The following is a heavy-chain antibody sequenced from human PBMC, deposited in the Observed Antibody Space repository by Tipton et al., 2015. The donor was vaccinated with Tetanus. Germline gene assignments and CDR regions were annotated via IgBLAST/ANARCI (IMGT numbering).Heavy chain of an antibody. D-gene: IGHD3-22*01. V-gene: IGHV3-7*01. CDR3: ASSSRGYYDSSGYYGYFQH. Sequence: SLRLSCAASGFTFSSYWMSWVRQAPGNGLEWVANIKQDGSEKYYADSGKGRFTISRDNAKNSLFLQVNSLRAEDTAVYYCASSSRGYYDSSGYYGYFQHWGQGTLVTVS. J-gene: IGHJ1*01. CDR1: GFTFSSYW. CDR2: IKQDGSEK.